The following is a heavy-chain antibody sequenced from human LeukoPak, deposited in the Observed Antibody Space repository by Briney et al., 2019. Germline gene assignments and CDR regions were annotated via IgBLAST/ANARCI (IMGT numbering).Heavy chain of an antibody. CDR3: AKDRDWFDWLFPFDY. Sequence: GGSLRLSCAASAFTFSTYGMHWVRQAPGKGLEWVSTISASGPYYADAVRGRFTISRDNSKNTLYLQMNSLRAEDTAVYYCAKDRDWFDWLFPFDYWGQGTLVTVSS. V-gene: IGHV3-23*01. CDR2: ISASGP. J-gene: IGHJ4*02. CDR1: AFTFSTYG. D-gene: IGHD3-9*01.